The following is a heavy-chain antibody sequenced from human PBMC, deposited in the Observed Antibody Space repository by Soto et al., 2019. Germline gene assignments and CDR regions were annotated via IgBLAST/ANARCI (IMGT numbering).Heavy chain of an antibody. CDR1: GYTFTSYG. Sequence: ASVKVSCKASGYTFTSYGISWVRQAPGQGLEWMGWISAYNGNTNYAQKLQGRVTMTTDTSTSTAYMALRSLRSDDTAVYYCARLYGYCIRNSCHGHYAMDVWGQGTTVTVSS. J-gene: IGHJ6*02. D-gene: IGHD2-2*01. CDR3: ARLYGYCIRNSCHGHYAMDV. V-gene: IGHV1-18*01. CDR2: ISAYNGNT.